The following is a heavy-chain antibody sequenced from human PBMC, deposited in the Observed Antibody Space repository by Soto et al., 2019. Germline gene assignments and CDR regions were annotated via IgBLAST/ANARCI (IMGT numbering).Heavy chain of an antibody. Sequence: GGSLRLSCAASGFTFSSYGMHWVRQAPGKGLEWVAVISDSGSGTDYADSVKGRFTISRDNSKNTLYLQMNSLRAEDTAVYYCTKLLRYSDWFPDAFDIWGQGTMVTVSS. CDR2: ISDSGSGT. CDR3: TKLLRYSDWFPDAFDI. V-gene: IGHV3-23*01. J-gene: IGHJ3*02. CDR1: GFTFSSYG. D-gene: IGHD3-9*01.